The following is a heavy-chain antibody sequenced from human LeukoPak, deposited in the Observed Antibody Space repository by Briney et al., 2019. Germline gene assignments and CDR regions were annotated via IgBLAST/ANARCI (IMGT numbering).Heavy chain of an antibody. V-gene: IGHV3-9*01. J-gene: IGHJ4*02. Sequence: PGGSLRLSCAASGFTFDDYAMHGVRQAPGKGLEWVSGISWNSGSIGYADSVKGRFTISRDNAKNSLYLQMNSLRAEDTALYYCAKDIKSGDYYDSSGYADYWGQGTLVTVSS. D-gene: IGHD3-22*01. CDR1: GFTFDDYA. CDR2: ISWNSGSI. CDR3: AKDIKSGDYYDSSGYADY.